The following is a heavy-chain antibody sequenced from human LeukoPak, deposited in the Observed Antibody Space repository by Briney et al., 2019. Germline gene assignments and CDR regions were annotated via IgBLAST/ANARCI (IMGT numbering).Heavy chain of an antibody. V-gene: IGHV3-30*01. D-gene: IGHD1-1*01. CDR3: ARSSATRLLNFDY. J-gene: IGHJ4*02. Sequence: PGRSVRLSCAACGFTFSSYAMHWLRQAPGKGLEWVALISYDGSDKYYADSVKGRFTISRDNSKNTLYLQVNSLRVEDTAVYYCARSSATRLLNFDYWGQGTLVTVSS. CDR2: ISYDGSDK. CDR1: GFTFSSYA.